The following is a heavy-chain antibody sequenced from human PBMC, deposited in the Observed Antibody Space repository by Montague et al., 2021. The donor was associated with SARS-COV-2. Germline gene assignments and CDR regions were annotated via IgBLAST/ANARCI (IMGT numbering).Heavy chain of an antibody. CDR2: XXWDDDK. Sequence: PALVKPTQTLTLTCTFSGFSLSTSGMCVSWIRQPPGKALEWLARXXWDDDKYYSTSLKTRLTTSKDTSKNQVVLTMTNMDPVDTATYYCARTTMITFGGVIVPCDYWGQGTLVTVSS. J-gene: IGHJ4*02. CDR1: GFSLSTSGMC. CDR3: ARTTMITFGGVIVPCDY. D-gene: IGHD3-16*02. V-gene: IGHV2-70*11.